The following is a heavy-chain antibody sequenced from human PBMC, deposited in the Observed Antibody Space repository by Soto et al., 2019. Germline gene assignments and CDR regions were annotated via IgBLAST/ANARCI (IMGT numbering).Heavy chain of an antibody. CDR1: GFTFSRNA. J-gene: IGHJ4*02. Sequence: QVQLVESGGGVVQPGRSLRLSCAASGFTFSRNAMHWVRQAPGKGLEWVAVISYDGSNKYYADSVKGRFTISRDNSKKTLYLQMNSLRADDTAVYYCARDRTARAAGCDYGGQGTLVTFSS. V-gene: IGHV3-30-3*01. D-gene: IGHD4-17*01. CDR3: ARDRTARAAGCDY. CDR2: ISYDGSNK.